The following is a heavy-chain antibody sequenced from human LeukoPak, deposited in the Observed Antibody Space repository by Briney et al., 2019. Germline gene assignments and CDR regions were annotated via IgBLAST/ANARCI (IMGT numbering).Heavy chain of an antibody. V-gene: IGHV1-69*05. CDR1: GGTFSSYA. J-gene: IGHJ4*02. CDR2: IIPIFGTA. CDR3: ATAHYHYYDSSGYYYSDDY. Sequence: ASVKVSCKASGGTFSSYAISWVRQAPGQGLEWMGGIIPIFGTANYAQKFQGRVTITTDESTSTAYMELSSLRSEDTAVYYCATAHYHYYDSSGYYYSDDYWGQGTLVTVSS. D-gene: IGHD3-22*01.